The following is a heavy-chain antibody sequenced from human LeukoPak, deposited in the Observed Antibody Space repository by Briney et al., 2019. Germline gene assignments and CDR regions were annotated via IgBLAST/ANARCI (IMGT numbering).Heavy chain of an antibody. Sequence: ASVKVSCKVSGYTLTELSMHWVRQAPGKGLEWMGGFDPEDGETIYAQKFQGGVTMTEDTSTDTAYMELSSLRSEDTAVYYCATVLDILTGYYVFDYWGQGTLVTVSS. J-gene: IGHJ4*02. V-gene: IGHV1-24*01. D-gene: IGHD3-9*01. CDR2: FDPEDGET. CDR1: GYTLTELS. CDR3: ATVLDILTGYYVFDY.